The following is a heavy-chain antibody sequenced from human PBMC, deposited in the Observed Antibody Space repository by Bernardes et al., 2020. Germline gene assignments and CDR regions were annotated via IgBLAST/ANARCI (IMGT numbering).Heavy chain of an antibody. V-gene: IGHV4-34*01. CDR3: ASVGDYVLRMDY. CDR1: GGSFSGYY. J-gene: IGHJ4*02. D-gene: IGHD3-3*01. Sequence: SETLSLTCAVYGGSFSGYYWSWIRQPPGKGLEWIGEINHSGSTNYNPSLKSRVTRSVDTSKNQFSLKLSSVTAADTAVYYCASVGDYVLRMDYWGQGTLVTVSS. CDR2: INHSGST.